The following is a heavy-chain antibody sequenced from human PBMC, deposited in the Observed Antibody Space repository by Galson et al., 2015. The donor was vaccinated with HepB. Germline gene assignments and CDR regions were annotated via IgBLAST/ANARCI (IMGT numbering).Heavy chain of an antibody. CDR2: IYWDDDK. V-gene: IGHV2-5*02. J-gene: IGHJ4*02. CDR3: AHSLGRANWGGPFVWLY. D-gene: IGHD7-27*01. Sequence: PALVKPTQTLTLTCTFSGFSLSTSGVSVGWIRQPPGKALEWLALIYWDDDKRYNPSLKCRLTITKDTSKNQVVLTMTNMDPVDTATYYCAHSLGRANWGGPFVWLYWGQGTLVTVSS. CDR1: GFSLSTSGVS.